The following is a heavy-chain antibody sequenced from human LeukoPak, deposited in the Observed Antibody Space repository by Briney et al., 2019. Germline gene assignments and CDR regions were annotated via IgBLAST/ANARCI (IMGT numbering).Heavy chain of an antibody. V-gene: IGHV2-70*11. J-gene: IGHJ6*03. CDR1: GFSLSTSGMC. Sequence: ESGPTLVNPTQTLTLTCTFSGFSLSTSGMCVSRIRQPPGKALEWLPRLAWDEYKYYSTPLKARLTISKDTSKTQVVLTMTNMDPVDTATYYCARTTMVRGVIIPYYYMDVWGKGTTVTVSS. CDR3: ARTTMVRGVIIPYYYMDV. D-gene: IGHD3-10*01. CDR2: LAWDEYK.